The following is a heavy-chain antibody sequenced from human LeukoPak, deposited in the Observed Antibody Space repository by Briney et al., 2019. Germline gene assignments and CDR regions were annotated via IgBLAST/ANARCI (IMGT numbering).Heavy chain of an antibody. CDR3: ARSGLNRSDY. J-gene: IGHJ4*02. CDR2: IKQDGSEK. D-gene: IGHD2-15*01. V-gene: IGHV3-7*03. Sequence: GGSLRLSCAASGFTFSPYWMTWVRQAPGKGLEWVANIKQDGSEKYYVDSVKGRFTVSRDNSKNTLYLQIHSLRAEDTAVYYCARSGLNRSDYWGQGTLVIVSS. CDR1: GFTFSPYW.